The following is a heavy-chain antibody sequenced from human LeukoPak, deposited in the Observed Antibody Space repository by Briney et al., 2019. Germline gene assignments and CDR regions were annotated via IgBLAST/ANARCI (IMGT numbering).Heavy chain of an antibody. J-gene: IGHJ4*02. Sequence: GALRLSCSASGFTFSSYGIHWVRQAPGKGLEWGAVISYGGSNKYYADSVKGRFTISRDNYKNTLYLQMNSLRAEDTAVYYCAKGRVLLRPGIYFDYWGQGTLVTVSS. D-gene: IGHD3-10*01. CDR2: ISYGGSNK. V-gene: IGHV3-30*18. CDR1: GFTFSSYG. CDR3: AKGRVLLRPGIYFDY.